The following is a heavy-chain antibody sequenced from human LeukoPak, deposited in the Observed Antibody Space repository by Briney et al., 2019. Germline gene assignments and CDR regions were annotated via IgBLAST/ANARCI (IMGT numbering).Heavy chain of an antibody. D-gene: IGHD3-10*01. Sequence: PGGSLRLSCAASGFTFSSYAMSWVRQAPGKGLEWVSAISGSGGSTYYADSVKGRFTISRDNSKNTLYLQMNSLRAEDTAVYYCAEDGVQGSGSYFPYYYGMDVWGQGTTVTVSS. V-gene: IGHV3-23*01. CDR3: AEDGVQGSGSYFPYYYGMDV. CDR2: ISGSGGST. J-gene: IGHJ6*02. CDR1: GFTFSSYA.